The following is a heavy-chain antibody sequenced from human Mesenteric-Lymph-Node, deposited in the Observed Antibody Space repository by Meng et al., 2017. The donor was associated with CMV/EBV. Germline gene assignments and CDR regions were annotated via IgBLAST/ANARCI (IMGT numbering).Heavy chain of an antibody. CDR2: ISWNSGSI. Sequence: GGSLRLSCATSGFSFSTYEMNWVRQAPGKGLEWVSGISWNSGSIGYADSVKGRFTISRDNAKNSLYLQMNSLRAEDTALYYCAMDMEDIVVVPAAYGDAFDIWGQGTMVTVSS. J-gene: IGHJ3*02. CDR1: GFSFSTYE. V-gene: IGHV3-9*01. CDR3: AMDMEDIVVVPAAYGDAFDI. D-gene: IGHD2-2*01.